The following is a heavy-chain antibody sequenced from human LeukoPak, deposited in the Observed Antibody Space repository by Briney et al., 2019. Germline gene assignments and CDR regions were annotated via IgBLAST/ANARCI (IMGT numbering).Heavy chain of an antibody. D-gene: IGHD3-10*01. CDR1: GDSVSSNSAA. V-gene: IGHV6-1*01. J-gene: IGHJ5*02. CDR3: ARDLGPYYYGSGSYYNRGDWFDP. Sequence: SQTLSLTFAISGDSVSSNSAAWNWLRQSPSRGLEWLGRTYYRSKWYNDYAVSVKSRITINPDTSKNQFSLQLNSVTPEDTAVYYCARDLGPYYYGSGSYYNRGDWFDPWGQGTLVTVSS. CDR2: TYYRSKWYN.